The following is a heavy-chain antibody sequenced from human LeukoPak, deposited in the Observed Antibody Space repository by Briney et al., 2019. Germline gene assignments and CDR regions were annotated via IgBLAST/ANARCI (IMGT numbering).Heavy chain of an antibody. CDR3: TKFDY. CDR1: GFTFSSYA. J-gene: IGHJ4*02. CDR2: ISSNGGST. Sequence: GGSLRLSCAASGFTFSSYAMHWVRQAPGKGLEYVSAISSNGGSTYYANSVKGRFTISRDNSKNTLFLQMNSLRAEDTALYYCTKFDYWGQGALVTVSS. V-gene: IGHV3-64*01.